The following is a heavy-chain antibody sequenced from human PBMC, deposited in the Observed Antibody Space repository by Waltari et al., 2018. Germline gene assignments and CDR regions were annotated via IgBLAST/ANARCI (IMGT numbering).Heavy chain of an antibody. CDR2: MTTSTSSI. D-gene: IGHD3-3*01. CDR1: GFPFRDYY. J-gene: IGHJ4*02. CDR3: ARGGDGFLFDY. V-gene: IGHV3-11*01. Sequence: QVQLVESGGGLVKPGGSLRPSCATSGFPFRDYYMSWIRQTPGKGLEWVSHMTTSTSSIYYADSVKGRFTISRDNAKKSLYLQMNSLRAEDSAVYYCARGGDGFLFDYWGQGVLVTVSS.